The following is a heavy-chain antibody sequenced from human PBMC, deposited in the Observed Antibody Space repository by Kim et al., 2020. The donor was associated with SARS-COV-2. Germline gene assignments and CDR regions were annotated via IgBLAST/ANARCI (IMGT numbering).Heavy chain of an antibody. CDR1: GFTFSSYS. J-gene: IGHJ3*02. D-gene: IGHD3-22*01. V-gene: IGHV3-48*02. CDR3: AREGLTYYYDSSGPNSEDVAFAFDI. Sequence: GGSLRLSCAASGFTFSSYSMNWVRQAPGKGLEWVSYISSSSTIYYADSVKGRFTISRDNAKNSLYLQMNSLRDEDTAVYYCAREGLTYYYDSSGPNSEDVAFAFDIWGQGTMVTVSS. CDR2: ISSSSTI.